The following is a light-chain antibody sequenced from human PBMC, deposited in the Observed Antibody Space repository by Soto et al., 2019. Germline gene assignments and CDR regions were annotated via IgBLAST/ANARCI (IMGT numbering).Light chain of an antibody. J-gene: IGKJ2*01. CDR3: QQYNSYSLYT. V-gene: IGKV1-5*01. CDR1: QSISSW. CDR2: DAS. Sequence: DIQMTQSPSTLSASVGDRVTITCRASQSISSWLAWYQQKPGKAPKLLIYDASSLESGVPSRFSGSGSGTEFTLPISSLQTDDFATYYCQQYNSYSLYTFGHGTKLEIK.